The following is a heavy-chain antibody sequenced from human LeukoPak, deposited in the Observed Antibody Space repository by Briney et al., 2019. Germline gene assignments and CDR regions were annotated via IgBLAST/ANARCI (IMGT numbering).Heavy chain of an antibody. J-gene: IGHJ5*02. V-gene: IGHV4-34*01. D-gene: IGHD2-2*01. CDR3: ASLLGYCISISCVDP. Sequence: PSETLSLTCAVYGGSFSGYYWSWIRQPPGKGLEWIGEINHSGSTNYNPSLKSRATISVDTSKNQFSLKLSSVTAADTAVYYCASLLGYCISISCVDPWGQGTLVTVSS. CDR1: GGSFSGYY. CDR2: INHSGST.